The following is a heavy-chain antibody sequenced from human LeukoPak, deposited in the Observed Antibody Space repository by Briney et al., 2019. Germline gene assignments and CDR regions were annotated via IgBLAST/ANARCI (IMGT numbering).Heavy chain of an antibody. Sequence: SETLSLTCTVSGGSISSYYWSWIRQPPGKGLEWIGYIDYSGSTNYNPSLKSRVTISVDTSKNQFSLKLSSVTAADTAVYYCARDRLGQQLIIDYWGQGTLVTVSS. CDR2: IDYSGST. CDR1: GGSISSYY. D-gene: IGHD6-13*01. V-gene: IGHV4-59*12. J-gene: IGHJ4*02. CDR3: ARDRLGQQLIIDY.